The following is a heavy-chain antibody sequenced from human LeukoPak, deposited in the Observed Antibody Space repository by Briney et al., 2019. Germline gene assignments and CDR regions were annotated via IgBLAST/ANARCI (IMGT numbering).Heavy chain of an antibody. J-gene: IGHJ3*02. Sequence: ASVKVSCKASGYTFTSYGISWVRQAPGQGLEWMGWISAYNGNTNYAQKLQGRVTMTTDTSTSTAYMELRSLRSDDTAVYYCARDASSLWFGESVAAFDIWGQGTMVTVSS. CDR2: ISAYNGNT. V-gene: IGHV1-18*01. CDR1: GYTFTSYG. CDR3: ARDASSLWFGESVAAFDI. D-gene: IGHD3-10*01.